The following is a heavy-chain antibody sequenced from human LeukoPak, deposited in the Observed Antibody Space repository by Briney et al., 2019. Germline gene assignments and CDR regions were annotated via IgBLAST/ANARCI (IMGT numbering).Heavy chain of an antibody. CDR1: GFTFSSYG. D-gene: IGHD3-22*01. J-gene: IGHJ5*02. CDR3: AKDLLSCYYDSSGYLDP. Sequence: GGSLRLSCAASGFTFSSYGMHWVRQAPGKGLEWVAVISYDGSNKYYADSVKGRFTISRDNSKNTLYLQMNSLRAEDTAVYYCAKDLLSCYYDSSGYLDPWGQGTLVTVSS. CDR2: ISYDGSNK. V-gene: IGHV3-30*18.